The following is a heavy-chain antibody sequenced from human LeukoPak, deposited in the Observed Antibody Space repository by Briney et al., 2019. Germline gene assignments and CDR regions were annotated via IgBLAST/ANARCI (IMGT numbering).Heavy chain of an antibody. J-gene: IGHJ3*02. D-gene: IGHD4-23*01. Sequence: GESLKISCAASGFTFSSYAMKWVRQAPGKGLEWVSGIGYTGDSTFYADSVKGRFTVSRDSSKNTLFLHMNSLRAEDTALYYCAKSPTVDAALDIWGQGTMVTVSS. CDR1: GFTFSSYA. CDR3: AKSPTVDAALDI. V-gene: IGHV3-23*01. CDR2: IGYTGDST.